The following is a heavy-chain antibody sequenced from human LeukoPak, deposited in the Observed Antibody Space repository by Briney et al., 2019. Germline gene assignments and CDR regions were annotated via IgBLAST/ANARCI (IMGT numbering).Heavy chain of an antibody. CDR3: ARVEIVVVPAAMRGGAFDI. V-gene: IGHV1-18*01. J-gene: IGHJ3*02. CDR2: ISAYNGNT. CDR1: GYTFTGYG. D-gene: IGHD2-2*01. Sequence: GASVTVSCKASGYTFTGYGISWVRQAPGRGLEWMEWISAYNGNTNYAQKLQGRVTMTTDTSTSTAYMELRSLRSDDTAVYYCARVEIVVVPAAMRGGAFDIWGQGTMVTVSS.